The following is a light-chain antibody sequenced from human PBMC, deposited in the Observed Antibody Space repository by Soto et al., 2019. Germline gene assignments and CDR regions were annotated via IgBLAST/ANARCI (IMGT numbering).Light chain of an antibody. CDR2: GAS. J-gene: IGKJ4*01. V-gene: IGKV3-15*01. CDR3: QQYNNWPPLT. CDR1: QSVSSN. Sequence: EIVMTQSPATLSVSPGERATLSCRASQSVSSNLAWYQQKPGQAPRILIYGASTRATGIPARFSGSGSETEFTLTISSLQSEDFSVYYCQQYNNWPPLTFGGGTKVEIK.